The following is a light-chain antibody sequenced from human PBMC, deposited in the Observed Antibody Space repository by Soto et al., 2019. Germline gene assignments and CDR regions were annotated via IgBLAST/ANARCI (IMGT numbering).Light chain of an antibody. CDR2: DVS. CDR3: CSFAGSYTFWV. CDR1: SSDVGDYNY. J-gene: IGLJ3*02. V-gene: IGLV2-11*01. Sequence: QSALTQPRSVSGSRGQSVTISCTGTSSDVGDYNYVSWYQQYPGKAPKRVIYDVSKRPSGVPDRFSGSKSGNTASLTISGLQAEDEADYYCCSFAGSYTFWVFGGGTKLTVL.